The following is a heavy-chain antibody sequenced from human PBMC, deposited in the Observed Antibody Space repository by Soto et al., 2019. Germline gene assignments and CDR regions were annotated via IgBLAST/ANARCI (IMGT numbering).Heavy chain of an antibody. Sequence: QVQLVESGGGVVQPGRSLRLSCAASGFTFSSYGMHWVRQAPGKGLEWVAIISYDGSNKYYADSVKGRFTISRDNSKSTLYLQMNSLRAEDTAVYYCAKDLVGLDDYWGQGTLVTVSS. CDR3: AKDLVGLDDY. CDR1: GFTFSSYG. D-gene: IGHD3-16*01. V-gene: IGHV3-30*18. J-gene: IGHJ4*02. CDR2: ISYDGSNK.